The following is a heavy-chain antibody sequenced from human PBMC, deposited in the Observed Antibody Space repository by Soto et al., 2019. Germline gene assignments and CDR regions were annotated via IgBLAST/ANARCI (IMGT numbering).Heavy chain of an antibody. CDR3: ARGYSSGWYGD. V-gene: IGHV4-30-2*01. CDR1: GGSISSGGYS. CDR2: IYHSGST. J-gene: IGHJ4*02. Sequence: QLQLQESGSGLVKPSQTLSLTCAVSGGSISSGGYSWSWIRQPPGKGLEWIGYIYHSGSTYYNPSLKCRVTISVDRSKNQFSLKLSSVTAADTAVYSWARGYSSGWYGDWGQGTLVTVSS. D-gene: IGHD6-19*01.